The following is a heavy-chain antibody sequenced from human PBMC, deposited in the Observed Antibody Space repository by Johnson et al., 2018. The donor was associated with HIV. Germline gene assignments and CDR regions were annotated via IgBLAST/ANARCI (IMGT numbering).Heavy chain of an antibody. CDR2: IKSKTDGGTT. V-gene: IGHV3-15*01. J-gene: IGHJ3*01. CDR1: GFTVSSNY. CDR3: TTGLPPDDDVNYDAFDL. Sequence: VQLVESGGGLVKPGGSLRLSCAASGFTVSSNYMSWVRQAPGKGLEWVGRIKSKTDGGTTDYAAPVKGRFTISRDDSKNTLYLQMNSLKTEDTAVYYCTTGLPPDDDVNYDAFDLWGQGTLVIVSS. D-gene: IGHD3-16*01.